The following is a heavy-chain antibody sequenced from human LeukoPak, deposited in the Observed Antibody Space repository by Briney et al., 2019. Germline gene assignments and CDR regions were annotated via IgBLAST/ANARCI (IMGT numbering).Heavy chain of an antibody. V-gene: IGHV3-21*06. Sequence: GGSLRLSCAASGFTIADYTINWVRQAPGKGLEWVSYISSSTSDIYYADSVKGRFTIFRDNAKNSLFLEMNGLRAEDTAVYYCARITSTSYYFHFMGVWGKGTTVIVSS. CDR2: ISSSTSDI. CDR1: GFTIADYT. D-gene: IGHD2/OR15-2a*01. CDR3: ARITSTSYYFHFMGV. J-gene: IGHJ6*03.